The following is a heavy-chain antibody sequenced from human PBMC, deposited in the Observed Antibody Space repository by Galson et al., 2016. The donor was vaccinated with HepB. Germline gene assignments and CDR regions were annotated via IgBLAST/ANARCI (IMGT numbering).Heavy chain of an antibody. CDR1: GGSISTISSF. D-gene: IGHD2-2*01. CDR3: ARSRSASSYYYYYGMDV. J-gene: IGHJ6*02. V-gene: IGHV4-39*01. CDR2: IYYSGST. Sequence: SETLSLTCTVSGGSISTISSFWGWIRQPPGKGLEWTGSIYYSGSTYYTPSLRGRVTMSVDTSKNQFSLKLSSVTAADTAVYYCARSRSASSYYYYYGMDVWGQGTMVTVSS.